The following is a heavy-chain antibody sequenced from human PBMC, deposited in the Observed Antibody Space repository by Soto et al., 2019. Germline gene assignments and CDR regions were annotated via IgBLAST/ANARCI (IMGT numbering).Heavy chain of an antibody. Sequence: EVQLVESGGGLVQPGGSLRLSCAASGFTFSSYWMHWVRQAPGKGLVWVSRINSDGSSTSYADSVKGRFTISRDNAKNTLYLQMNSLRTEDTAVYYCARPRSSGWDDAFDIWGQGTMVTVSS. V-gene: IGHV3-74*01. D-gene: IGHD6-19*01. CDR3: ARPRSSGWDDAFDI. CDR1: GFTFSSYW. J-gene: IGHJ3*02. CDR2: INSDGSST.